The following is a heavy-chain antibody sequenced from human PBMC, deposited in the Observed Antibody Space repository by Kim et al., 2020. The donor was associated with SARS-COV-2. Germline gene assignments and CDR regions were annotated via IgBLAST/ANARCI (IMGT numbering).Heavy chain of an antibody. J-gene: IGHJ4*02. V-gene: IGHV1-69*01. D-gene: IGHD5-12*01. Sequence: QKFQGRVTMTADESTSTAYMELSSLRSEDTAVYYCARDHREMATIDYFDYWGQGTLVTVSS. CDR3: ARDHREMATIDYFDY.